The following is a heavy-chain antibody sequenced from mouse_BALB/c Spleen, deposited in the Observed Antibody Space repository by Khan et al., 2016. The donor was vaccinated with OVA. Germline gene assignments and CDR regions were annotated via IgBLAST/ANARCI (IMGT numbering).Heavy chain of an antibody. Sequence: EVQLQESGPGLVKPSQSLSLTCTVTGYSITSDYAWNWIRQFPGNRLEWMGYITYSGRTSYTPSLKSRISITRDTSKNQFFLQLNSVTMDDTGKDYCAGGRAYWGQGTLVTVSA. CDR1: GYSITSDYA. D-gene: IGHD3-3*01. J-gene: IGHJ3*01. CDR3: AGGRAY. CDR2: ITYSGRT. V-gene: IGHV3-2*02.